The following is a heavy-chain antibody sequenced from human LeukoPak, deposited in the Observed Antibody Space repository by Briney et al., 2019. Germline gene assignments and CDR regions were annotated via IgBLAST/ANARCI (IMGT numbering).Heavy chain of an antibody. V-gene: IGHV3-23*01. J-gene: IGHJ6*02. CDR3: AKDMTTVTTRNYYYYYGMDV. Sequence: GGSLRLSCAASGFTFSSYAMSWVRQAPGKGLEWVSAISGSGGSTYYADSVKGRFTISRDNSKNTLYLQMNNLRAEDTAVYYCAKDMTTVTTRNYYYYYGMDVWGQGTTVTVSS. CDR2: ISGSGGST. D-gene: IGHD4-11*01. CDR1: GFTFSSYA.